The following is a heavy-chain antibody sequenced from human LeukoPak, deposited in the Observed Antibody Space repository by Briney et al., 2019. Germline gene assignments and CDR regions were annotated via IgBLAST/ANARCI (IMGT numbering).Heavy chain of an antibody. CDR3: ARAGVAVAGTPIDY. J-gene: IGHJ4*02. CDR1: GYTFTSYD. CDR2: MNPNSGNT. Sequence: GVSVKVSCKASGYTFTSYDINWVRQATGQGLEWMGWMNPNSGNTGYAQKFQGRVTMTRNTSISTAYMELSSLRSEDTAVYYCARAGVAVAGTPIDYWGQGTLVTVSS. V-gene: IGHV1-8*01. D-gene: IGHD6-19*01.